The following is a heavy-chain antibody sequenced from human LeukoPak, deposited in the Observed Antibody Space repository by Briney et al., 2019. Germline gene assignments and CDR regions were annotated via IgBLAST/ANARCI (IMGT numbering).Heavy chain of an antibody. CDR2: IYTSGST. J-gene: IGHJ4*02. V-gene: IGHV4-4*07. CDR1: AFTFSSYS. D-gene: IGHD3-22*01. CDR3: ARDLGYYDSSGYLPFDY. Sequence: GSLRLSCAASAFTFSSYSMSWIRQPAGKGLEWIGRIYTSGSTNYNPSLKSRVTMSVDTSKNQFSLKLSSVTAADTAVYYCARDLGYYDSSGYLPFDYWGQGTLVTVSS.